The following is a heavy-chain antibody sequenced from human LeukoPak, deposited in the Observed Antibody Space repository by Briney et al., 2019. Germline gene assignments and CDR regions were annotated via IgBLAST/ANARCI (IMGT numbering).Heavy chain of an antibody. V-gene: IGHV3-30*04. CDR1: GFTFSSYA. J-gene: IGHJ4*02. CDR2: ISYDGSNK. CDR3: ASDLGATRYFDY. Sequence: GRSLRLSCAASGFTFSSYAMHWVRQAPGKGLEWVAVISYDGSNKYYADSVKGRFTTSRDNSKNTLYLQMNSLRAEDTAVYYCASDLGATRYFDYWGQGTLVTVSS. D-gene: IGHD3-16*01.